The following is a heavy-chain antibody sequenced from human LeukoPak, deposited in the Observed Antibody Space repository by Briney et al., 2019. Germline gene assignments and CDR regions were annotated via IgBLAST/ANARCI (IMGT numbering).Heavy chain of an antibody. CDR3: ARGRYLGELSFILSPIDY. CDR2: INHSGST. CDR1: GGSFSGYY. J-gene: IGHJ4*02. V-gene: IGHV4-34*01. D-gene: IGHD3-16*02. Sequence: PSETLSLTCAVYGGSFSGYYWSWIRQPPGKGLEWIGEINHSGSTNYNPSLKSRVTISVDTSKNQFSLKLSSVTAADTAVYYCARGRYLGELSFILSPIDYWGQGTLVTVSS.